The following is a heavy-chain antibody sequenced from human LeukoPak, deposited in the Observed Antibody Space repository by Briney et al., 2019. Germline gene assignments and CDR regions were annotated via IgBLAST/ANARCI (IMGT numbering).Heavy chain of an antibody. D-gene: IGHD6-13*01. V-gene: IGHV3-30*18. CDR3: AKKFLAGYTSSCLDY. CDR1: GFTFSHFA. Sequence: GGSLRLSCAASGFTFSHFAMHWVRQAPGKGLEWVAVISNDGSHKYYADSVKGRFTISRDNSKNTLYLQMSSLSGEDTAVYYCAKKFLAGYTSSCLDYWGQGTLVTVSS. J-gene: IGHJ4*02. CDR2: ISNDGSHK.